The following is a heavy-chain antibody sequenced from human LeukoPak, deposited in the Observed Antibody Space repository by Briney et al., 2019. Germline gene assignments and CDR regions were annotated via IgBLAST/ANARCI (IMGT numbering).Heavy chain of an antibody. CDR2: IIPIFGTA. CDR1: GYTFTSYY. J-gene: IGHJ4*02. D-gene: IGHD6-19*01. CDR3: ARSSSGWYYFDY. Sequence: SVKVSCKASGYTFTSYYMHWVRQAPGQGLEWMGGIIPIFGTANYAQKFQGRVTITADESTSTAYMELSSLRSEDTAVYYCARSSSGWYYFDYWGQGTLVTVSS. V-gene: IGHV1-69*13.